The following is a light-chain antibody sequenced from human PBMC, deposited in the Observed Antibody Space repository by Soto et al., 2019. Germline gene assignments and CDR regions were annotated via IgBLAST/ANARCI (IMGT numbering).Light chain of an antibody. CDR3: MQTLQPALT. CDR2: LGS. Sequence: IVMTQSPLSLPVTPGEPASISCRSSQSLLTINGYNYLDWYLQKPGQSPQLLIYLGSNRASGVPDRFSGSGSGTDFTLRISRVEAADVGVYYCMQTLQPALTFGGGTKVEIK. CDR1: QSLLTINGYNY. V-gene: IGKV2-28*01. J-gene: IGKJ4*01.